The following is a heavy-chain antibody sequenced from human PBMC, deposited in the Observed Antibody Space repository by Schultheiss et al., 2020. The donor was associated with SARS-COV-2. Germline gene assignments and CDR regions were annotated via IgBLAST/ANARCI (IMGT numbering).Heavy chain of an antibody. J-gene: IGHJ6*03. CDR3: ARVPRRVVCSSTSCYAYYMDV. CDR2: ISGSGGST. V-gene: IGHV3-23*01. CDR1: GFTFSSYW. Sequence: GGSLRLSCAASGFTFSSYWMHWVRQAPGKGLEWVSAISGSGGSTYYADSVKGRFTISRDNSKNSLYLQMNSLRAEDTAVYYCARVPRRVVCSSTSCYAYYMDVWGKGTTVTVSS. D-gene: IGHD2-2*01.